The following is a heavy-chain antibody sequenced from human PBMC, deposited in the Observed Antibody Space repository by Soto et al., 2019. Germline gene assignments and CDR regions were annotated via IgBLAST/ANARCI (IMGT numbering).Heavy chain of an antibody. J-gene: IGHJ4*02. Sequence: SETLSLTCAVYGGSFSGYYWSWIRQPPGKGLEWIGEINHSGSTNYNPSLKSRVTISVDTSKNQFSLKLSSVTAADTAVYYCARALYGDYVFDYWGQGTLVT. CDR1: GGSFSGYY. D-gene: IGHD4-17*01. CDR3: ARALYGDYVFDY. V-gene: IGHV4-34*01. CDR2: INHSGST.